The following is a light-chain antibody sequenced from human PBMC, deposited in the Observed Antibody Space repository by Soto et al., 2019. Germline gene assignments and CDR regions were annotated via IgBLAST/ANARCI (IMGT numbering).Light chain of an antibody. J-gene: IGLJ2*01. V-gene: IGLV1-51*01. CDR2: DNN. CDR3: GTWDSTLSVVV. Sequence: QSVLTQPPSVSAAPGQKVTISCPGSSSNIGKDFVSWFQQFPGTAPKLLIYDNNKRPSGIPDRFSGSKSGTSATLDITGLQTGDEADYYCGTWDSTLSVVVFGGGTQLTVL. CDR1: SSNIGKDF.